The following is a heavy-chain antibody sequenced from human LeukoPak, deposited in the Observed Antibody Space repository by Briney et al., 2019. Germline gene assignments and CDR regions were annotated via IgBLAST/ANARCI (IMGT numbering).Heavy chain of an antibody. CDR2: INTNTGNP. V-gene: IGHV7-4-1*02. CDR3: ARVKYGDFSDY. D-gene: IGHD4-17*01. CDR1: GYTFTSYA. Sequence: ASVKVSCKASGYTFTSYAMNWVRQAPGQGLEWMGRINTNTGNPTYAQGFTGRFVFSLDISVSTAYLQISSLKAEDTAVYYCARVKYGDFSDYWGQGTLVTVSS. J-gene: IGHJ4*02.